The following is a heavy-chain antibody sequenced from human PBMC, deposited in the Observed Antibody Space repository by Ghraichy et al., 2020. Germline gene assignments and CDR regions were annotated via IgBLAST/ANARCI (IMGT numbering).Heavy chain of an antibody. D-gene: IGHD4-17*01. CDR3: ARRNPDYAFFDY. CDR2: IYSSGSS. Sequence: SETLSLICTVSGGSIRNFYWGWIRQSPGKGLEWIGDIYSSGSSNYNPHFKRRVTILVDASKNQFSLNLTSVTAADTATYFCARRNPDYAFFDYWGQGALVTVSS. J-gene: IGHJ4*02. V-gene: IGHV4-4*08. CDR1: GGSIRNFY.